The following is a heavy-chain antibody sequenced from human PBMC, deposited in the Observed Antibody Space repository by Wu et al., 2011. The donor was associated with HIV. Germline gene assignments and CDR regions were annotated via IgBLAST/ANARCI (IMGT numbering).Heavy chain of an antibody. D-gene: IGHD3-10*01. J-gene: IGHJ4*02. V-gene: IGHV1-18*01. CDR2: TSAYNGDT. CDR1: GYTFTSFG. CDR3: ARCGGGGPLSLDY. Sequence: QVQPVQSGAEVKKPGASVKVSCKTSGYTFTSFGVSWVRQAPGQGLEWMGWTSAYNGDTKYVQKLQGRVTMTTDTSTNTAYMELRSLRSDDTAVYYCARCGGGGPLSLDYWGQGSLVTVSS.